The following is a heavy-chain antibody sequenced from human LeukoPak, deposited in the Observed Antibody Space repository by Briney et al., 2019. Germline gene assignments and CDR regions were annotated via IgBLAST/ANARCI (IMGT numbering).Heavy chain of an antibody. Sequence: GGSLRLSCAASGFIFSDHWMHWVRQAPGKGLVWLSRINNDGSSTIYADSVKGRFTFSRDNAENTLFLEMSSLRVEDTAVYYCVRERNNFWSGHHSIFDSWGQGTLVTVTS. CDR1: GFIFSDHW. CDR2: INNDGSST. CDR3: VRERNNFWSGHHSIFDS. V-gene: IGHV3-74*01. D-gene: IGHD3-3*01. J-gene: IGHJ4*02.